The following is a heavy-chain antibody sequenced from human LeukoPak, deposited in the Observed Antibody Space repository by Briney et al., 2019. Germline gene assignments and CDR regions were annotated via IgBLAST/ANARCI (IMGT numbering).Heavy chain of an antibody. CDR2: IRYDGINK. CDR3: VRDVGAVRGEVYFDY. J-gene: IGHJ4*02. D-gene: IGHD3-10*01. CDR1: GFTFSGFG. Sequence: GGSLRLSCAASGFTFSGFGMHWVRQAPGKGLEWVTFIRYDGINKYYADSVKGRFTISRDNSKNTVYLQMNSLRAEDTAMYFCVRDVGAVRGEVYFDYWGQGTLVTVSS. V-gene: IGHV3-30*02.